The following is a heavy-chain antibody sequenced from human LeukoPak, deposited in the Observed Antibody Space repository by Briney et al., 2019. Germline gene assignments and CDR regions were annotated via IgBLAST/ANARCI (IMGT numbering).Heavy chain of an antibody. CDR1: GYIFTSYD. J-gene: IGHJ4*02. Sequence: ASVKVSCKGSGYIFTSYDINWVRQAPGQGLEWMGWISAYNGNTNYAQKLQGRVTMTTDTSTSTAYMELSSLRSEDTAVYYCASAPIVVVVAATPFYFDYWGQGTLVTVSS. CDR3: ASAPIVVVVAATPFYFDY. V-gene: IGHV1-18*01. CDR2: ISAYNGNT. D-gene: IGHD2-15*01.